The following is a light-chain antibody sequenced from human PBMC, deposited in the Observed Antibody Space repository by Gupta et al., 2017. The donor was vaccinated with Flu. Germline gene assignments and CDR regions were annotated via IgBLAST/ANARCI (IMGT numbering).Light chain of an antibody. J-gene: IGLJ2*01. CDR2: EVN. Sequence: QSALTQPASVSGSPGQSITISCTGTNSDVGRYNYVSWYQHHPGKAPKLVIFEVNNRPSGVSNRFSGSKSGNTASLTISGLQPEDEADYYCCSFGYTRAFGGGTKLTVL. V-gene: IGLV2-14*01. CDR1: NSDVGRYNY. CDR3: CSFGYTRA.